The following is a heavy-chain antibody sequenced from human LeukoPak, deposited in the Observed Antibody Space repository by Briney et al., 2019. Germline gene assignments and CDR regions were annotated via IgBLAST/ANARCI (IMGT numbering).Heavy chain of an antibody. V-gene: IGHV1-69*04. Sequence: SVKVSCKASGGTFSSYAISWVRQAPGQGLEWMGRINPILGIANYAQKFQGRATITADKSASTAYMELSSLRSEDTAVYYCARNGRDAFDIWGQGTMVTVSS. CDR2: INPILGIA. D-gene: IGHD1-1*01. CDR1: GGTFSSYA. CDR3: ARNGRDAFDI. J-gene: IGHJ3*02.